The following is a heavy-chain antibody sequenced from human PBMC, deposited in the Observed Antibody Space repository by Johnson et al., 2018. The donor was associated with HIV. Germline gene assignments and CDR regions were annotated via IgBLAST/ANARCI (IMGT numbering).Heavy chain of an antibody. Sequence: QVLLVESGGGVVQPGGSLRLSCAASGLTFSSYGMHWVRQAPGKGLEWVAFIRYDGSNKNYADSVKGRFTISRDNSKNTLYLQMNSLRAEDTAVYYCAKDLLSSSWFKDAFDIWGQGPMVTVSS. CDR1: GLTFSSYG. CDR2: IRYDGSNK. V-gene: IGHV3-30*02. J-gene: IGHJ3*02. CDR3: AKDLLSSSWFKDAFDI. D-gene: IGHD6-13*01.